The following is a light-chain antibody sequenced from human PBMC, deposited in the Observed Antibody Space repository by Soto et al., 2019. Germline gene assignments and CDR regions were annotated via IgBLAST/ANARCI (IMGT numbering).Light chain of an antibody. CDR3: QQSYTTPYT. V-gene: IGKV1-39*01. CDR1: QSISSY. CDR2: ATS. Sequence: DIQMTQSPSSLSASVGDRVTITCRASQSISSYLNWYQQKPGKAPKLLICATSSLQSGVPSRFSGRGSGTDFTLTISSLQPEDFATYYCQQSYTTPYTFGQGTKLEIK. J-gene: IGKJ2*01.